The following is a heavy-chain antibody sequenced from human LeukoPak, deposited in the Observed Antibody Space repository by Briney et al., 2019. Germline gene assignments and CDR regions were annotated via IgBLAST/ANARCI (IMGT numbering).Heavy chain of an antibody. V-gene: IGHV3-15*01. D-gene: IGHD3-3*01. Sequence: IPGGSLRLSCAASGFTFSNAWMRWVRQAPGKGREWVGRIKSKTDGGTTAYAAPVKGRFTISRDDSKNTLYLQMNNLKTEDTAVYYCTTDAVGEPYRRITIFGVVIQDYYYYMDVWGKGTTVTVSS. CDR2: IKSKTDGGTT. CDR1: GFTFSNAW. J-gene: IGHJ6*03. CDR3: TTDAVGEPYRRITIFGVVIQDYYYYMDV.